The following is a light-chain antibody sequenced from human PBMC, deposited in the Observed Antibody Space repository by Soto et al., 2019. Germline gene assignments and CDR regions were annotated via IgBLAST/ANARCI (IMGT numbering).Light chain of an antibody. J-gene: IGLJ1*01. CDR3: SSYSLITPYV. Sequence: QSAVTQPASVSGSPGQSVTISCTGTSRDVGKYNLVSWYQHFPGKAPKLMIFEVTKRPSGISDRFSGSKSGNTASLTISGLQADDEADYYCSSYSLITPYVFGTGTKVTVL. CDR2: EVT. V-gene: IGLV2-23*02. CDR1: SRDVGKYNL.